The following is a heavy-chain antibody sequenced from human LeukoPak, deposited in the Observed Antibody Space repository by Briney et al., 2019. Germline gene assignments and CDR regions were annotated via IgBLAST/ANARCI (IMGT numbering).Heavy chain of an antibody. V-gene: IGHV4-59*11. CDR1: GGAIRSHY. Sequence: SETLSCTSTGRGGAIRSHYWGWVRHRPGKGLEWIGYIYYSGSTNYNPSLKSRVTISVDTSKNQFSLKLSSVTAADTAVYFCAHIRGVLREDDIGDYYGPAEYFQDWGPGTLVTVSS. J-gene: IGHJ1*01. CDR3: AHIRGVLREDDIGDYYGPAEYFQD. D-gene: IGHD3-22*01. CDR2: IYYSGST.